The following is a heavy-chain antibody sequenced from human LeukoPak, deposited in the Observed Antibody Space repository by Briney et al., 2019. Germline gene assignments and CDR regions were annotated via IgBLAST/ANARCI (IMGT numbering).Heavy chain of an antibody. V-gene: IGHV4-4*07. CDR1: GGSISSYY. CDR2: IYTSGST. Sequence: SETLSLTCTVSGGSISSYYWSWIRQPAGKGLEWIGRIYTSGSTNYNPSLKSRVTMSVDMSKNQFSLKLSSVTAADTAVYYCARERDRIAAAVYYYYYMDVWGKGTTVTVSS. CDR3: ARERDRIAAAVYYYYYMDV. D-gene: IGHD6-13*01. J-gene: IGHJ6*03.